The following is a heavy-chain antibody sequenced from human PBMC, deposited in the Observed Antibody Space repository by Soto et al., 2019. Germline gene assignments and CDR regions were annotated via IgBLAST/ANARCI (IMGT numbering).Heavy chain of an antibody. V-gene: IGHV1-18*01. CDR3: ARGFRVAATRWWFDP. CDR1: GYTFTSYD. Sequence: QVQLVQSGAEVKKPGASVKVSCKASGYTFTSYDISWVRQAPGQGLEWMGWISTYNGNTNYAQKLQGRVTMTTDTSTRAAYMELRSLRSVDTAVYYCARGFRVAATRWWFDPWGQGTLVTVSS. D-gene: IGHD2-15*01. J-gene: IGHJ5*02. CDR2: ISTYNGNT.